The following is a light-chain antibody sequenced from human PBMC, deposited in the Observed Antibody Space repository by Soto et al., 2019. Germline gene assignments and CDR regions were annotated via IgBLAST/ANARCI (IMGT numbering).Light chain of an antibody. CDR1: SSDVGAYNY. V-gene: IGLV2-14*01. Sequence: QSALTQPASVSGSPGQSITISCTGTSSDVGAYNYVSWYQQHPGKAPKLMIYEVSNRPSGVSNRFSGSKSGNTASLTISGLQAEDEADYHCSSYTSSSTVIFGGGTKVTVL. J-gene: IGLJ2*01. CDR2: EVS. CDR3: SSYTSSSTVI.